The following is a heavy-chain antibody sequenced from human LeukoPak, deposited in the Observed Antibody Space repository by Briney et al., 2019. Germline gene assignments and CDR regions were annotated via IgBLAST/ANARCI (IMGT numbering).Heavy chain of an antibody. D-gene: IGHD4-11*01. CDR3: ARGQGLQYNSPLVDT. CDR2: ISSDGSST. J-gene: IGHJ5*02. V-gene: IGHV3-74*01. Sequence: SGGSLRLSCAASGFTLSSYCMYWVRQAPGKGLVWVSRISSDGSSTSYADSMKRRFTISRENAKNTMYLQMNSLRADATVVYYCARGQGLQYNSPLVDTWGQGTLVTVSS. CDR1: GFTLSSYC.